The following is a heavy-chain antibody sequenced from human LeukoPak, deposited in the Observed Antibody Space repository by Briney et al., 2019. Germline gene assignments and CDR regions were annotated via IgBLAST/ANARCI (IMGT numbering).Heavy chain of an antibody. V-gene: IGHV1-69*13. CDR3: ASPPIGSSGYYFDY. D-gene: IGHD3-22*01. J-gene: IGHJ4*02. CDR2: IIPIFGTA. CDR1: GGTFSSYA. Sequence: GASVKVPCKASGGTFSSYAISWVRQAPGQGLEWMGGIIPIFGTANYAQKFQGRVTITADESTSTAYMELSSLRSEDTAVYYCASPPIGSSGYYFDYWGQGTLVTVSS.